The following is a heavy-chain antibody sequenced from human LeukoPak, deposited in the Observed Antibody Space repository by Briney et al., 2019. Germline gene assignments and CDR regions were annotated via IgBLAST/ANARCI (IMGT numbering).Heavy chain of an antibody. D-gene: IGHD3-3*01. CDR1: GFTFSSYW. J-gene: IGHJ4*02. CDR2: IKQDGSEK. Sequence: GGSLRLSCAASGFTFSSYWVSWVRQAPGKGLEWVANIKQDGSEKYYVDSVKGRFTISRDNAKNSLYLQMNSLRAEDTAVYYCARGQGYDFWSGYFDYWGQGTLVTVSS. V-gene: IGHV3-7*01. CDR3: ARGQGYDFWSGYFDY.